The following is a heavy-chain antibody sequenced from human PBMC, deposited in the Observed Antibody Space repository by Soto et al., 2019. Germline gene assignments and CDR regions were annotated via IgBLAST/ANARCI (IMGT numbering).Heavy chain of an antibody. V-gene: IGHV1-3*01. CDR3: ARDRIFGVPGAADY. CDR2: INAGNGNT. J-gene: IGHJ4*02. CDR1: GYTFTGYA. Sequence: QVQLVQSGAEVKKPGASVKVSCKASGYTFTGYAMHWVRQAPGQRLEWMGWINAGNGNTKYSQKFQGRVTITRDTSASTAYMELRSLRSEDTAVYYCARDRIFGVPGAADYWGQGTLVTVSS. D-gene: IGHD3-3*01.